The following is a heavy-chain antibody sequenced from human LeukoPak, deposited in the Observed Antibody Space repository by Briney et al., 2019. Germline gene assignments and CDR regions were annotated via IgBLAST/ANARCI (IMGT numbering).Heavy chain of an antibody. Sequence: VASVKVSCKASGYTFTGYCMHWVRQAPGQGLEWMGWINPNSGGTNYAQKFQGRVTMTRDTSISTAYMELSRLRSDDTAVYYCARDAPKKRNIVVVTAIRRPRGYDAFDIWGQGTMVTVSS. CDR3: ARDAPKKRNIVVVTAIRRPRGYDAFDI. J-gene: IGHJ3*02. CDR2: INPNSGGT. V-gene: IGHV1-2*02. CDR1: GYTFTGYC. D-gene: IGHD2-21*02.